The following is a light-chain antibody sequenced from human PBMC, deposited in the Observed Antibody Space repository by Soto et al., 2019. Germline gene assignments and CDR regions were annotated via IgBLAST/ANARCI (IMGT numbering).Light chain of an antibody. CDR1: QSVTNSY. J-gene: IGKJ4*01. V-gene: IGKV3-15*01. Sequence: EIVMTQSPVTLSVSPGERATLSCGASQSVTNSYLAWYQQKPGQAPRLLIFGASTRAAGIPDRFTGSGSGTESTLTISSLQPEDFAVYYCQQYSNWPLTFGGGTRWIS. CDR2: GAS. CDR3: QQYSNWPLT.